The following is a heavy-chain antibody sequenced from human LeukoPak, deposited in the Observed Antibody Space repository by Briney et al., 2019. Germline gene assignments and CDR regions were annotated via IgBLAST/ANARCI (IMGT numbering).Heavy chain of an antibody. CDR1: GYTFTSYG. CDR2: ISAYNGNT. J-gene: IGHJ3*02. CDR3: ARDMGYCSGGSCYVFDAFDI. Sequence: ASVKVSCKASGYTFTSYGISWVRQAPGQGLEWMGWISAYNGNTNYAHKLQGRVTMTTDTSTSTAYIELRSLRSDDTAVYYCARDMGYCSGGSCYVFDAFDIWGQGTMVTVSS. V-gene: IGHV1-18*01. D-gene: IGHD2-15*01.